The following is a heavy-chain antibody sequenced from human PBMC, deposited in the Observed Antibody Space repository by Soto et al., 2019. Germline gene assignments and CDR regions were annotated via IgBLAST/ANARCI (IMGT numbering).Heavy chain of an antibody. CDR3: ARAIIAARLHNWFDP. J-gene: IGHJ5*02. CDR1: GASITSGDYS. CDR2: IYHTGTT. D-gene: IGHD6-6*01. V-gene: IGHV4-30-4*01. Sequence: SETLSLTCTVSGASITSGDYSWNWIRQPPGKGLEWIGYIYHTGTTYYNPSLQSRVTISVDKSKNQFSLKLSSVTAADTAVYYCARAIIAARLHNWFDPWGQGTLLTVSS.